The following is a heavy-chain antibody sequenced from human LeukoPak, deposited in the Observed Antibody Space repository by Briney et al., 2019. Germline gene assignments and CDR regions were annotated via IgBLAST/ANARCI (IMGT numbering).Heavy chain of an antibody. V-gene: IGHV3-48*03. Sequence: QPGGSLGLSCAASGFTFSSYEMNWVRQAPGKGLEWVSYISSSGSTKYYADSVKGRFTISRDNAKNSLYLQMNSLRAEDTAVYYCARKDYGGYAYYYYGLDVWGKGTTVTVSS. CDR2: ISSSGSTK. J-gene: IGHJ6*04. CDR1: GFTFSSYE. CDR3: ARKDYGGYAYYYYGLDV. D-gene: IGHD5-12*01.